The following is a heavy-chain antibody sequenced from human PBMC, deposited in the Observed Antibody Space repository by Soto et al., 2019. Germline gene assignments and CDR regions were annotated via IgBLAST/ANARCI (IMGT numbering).Heavy chain of an antibody. V-gene: IGHV3-21*01. CDR1: GFTFRVYN. J-gene: IGHJ4*02. D-gene: IGHD2-15*01. Sequence: GGSLRLSCAASGFTFRVYNMNCVLQAPGQGLEWVSSISSSSTYLYYTDLLKARLTISRDSTKHSLYLQMNCLRAEDTAVYYCARGTWYCTGARCYPPSFDYWGLGALVIVSS. CDR2: ISSSSTYL. CDR3: ARGTWYCTGARCYPPSFDY.